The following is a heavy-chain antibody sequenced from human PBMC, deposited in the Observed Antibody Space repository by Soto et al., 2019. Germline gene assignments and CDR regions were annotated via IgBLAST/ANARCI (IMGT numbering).Heavy chain of an antibody. J-gene: IGHJ4*02. CDR1: GFTFDDYA. V-gene: IGHV3-9*01. Sequence: GGSLRLSCAASGFTFDDYAMHWVRQAPGKGLEWVSGISWNSGSIGYADSVKGRFTISRDNAKNSLYLQMNSLRAEDTALYYCAKTGSGWSYTPYYFDYWGQGTLVTVSS. CDR3: AKTGSGWSYTPYYFDY. D-gene: IGHD6-19*01. CDR2: ISWNSGSI.